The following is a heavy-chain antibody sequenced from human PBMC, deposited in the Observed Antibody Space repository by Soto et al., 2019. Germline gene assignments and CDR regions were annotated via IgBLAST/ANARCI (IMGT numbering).Heavy chain of an antibody. V-gene: IGHV4-39*01. CDR1: GGSISSSSYY. J-gene: IGHJ4*02. Sequence: QLQLQESGPGLVKPSETLSLTCTVSGGSISSSSYYWGWIRQPPGKGLEWIGSIYYSGSTYYNPSLKSRVTIFVDTSKNQSSLNLSSVTAVDTAVYYCARLVSYDSSGYPRYFDYWGQGTLVTVSS. D-gene: IGHD3-22*01. CDR3: ARLVSYDSSGYPRYFDY. CDR2: IYYSGST.